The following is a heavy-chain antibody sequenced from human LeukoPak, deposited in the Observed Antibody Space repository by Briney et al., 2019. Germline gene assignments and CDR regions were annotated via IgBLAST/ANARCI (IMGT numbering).Heavy chain of an antibody. D-gene: IGHD3-10*02. CDR2: IGTVGDT. J-gene: IGHJ6*04. Sequence: PGGSLRLSCAASGFTFSSSDMHWVRQVIGKGLEWVSAIGTVGDTYYSGSVKGRFTISRENAKNSLYLQMNSLRAGDTAVYYCAELGITMIGGVWGKGTTVTISS. V-gene: IGHV3-13*01. CDR3: AELGITMIGGV. CDR1: GFTFSSSD.